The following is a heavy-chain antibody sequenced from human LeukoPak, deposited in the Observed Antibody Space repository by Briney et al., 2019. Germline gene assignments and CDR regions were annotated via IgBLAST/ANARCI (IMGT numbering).Heavy chain of an antibody. CDR3: ARAAATGLAFDY. CDR1: GGSFSGYY. Sequence: PSETLSLTCAVYGGSFSGYYWSWIRQPPGKGLEWIGYIYHSGSTYYNPSLKSRVTISVDRSKNQFSLKLSSVTAADTAVYYCARAAATGLAFDYWGQGTLVTVSS. V-gene: IGHV4-30-2*01. D-gene: IGHD2-2*01. J-gene: IGHJ4*02. CDR2: IYHSGST.